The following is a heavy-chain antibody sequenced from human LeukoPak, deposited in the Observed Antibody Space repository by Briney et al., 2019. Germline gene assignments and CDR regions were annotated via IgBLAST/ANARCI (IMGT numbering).Heavy chain of an antibody. V-gene: IGHV4-30-4*01. D-gene: IGHD2/OR15-2a*01. CDR3: ARGGPPSMGFFDY. J-gene: IGHJ4*02. CDR2: IYYSGST. CDR1: GDSISSGDYY. Sequence: SETLSLTCTVSGDSISSGDYYRSWIRQPPGKGLEWIGYIYYSGSTYYNPSLKSRVTISVDTSKNQFSLKLSSVTAADTAVFYCARGGPPSMGFFDYWGQGTLVTVSS.